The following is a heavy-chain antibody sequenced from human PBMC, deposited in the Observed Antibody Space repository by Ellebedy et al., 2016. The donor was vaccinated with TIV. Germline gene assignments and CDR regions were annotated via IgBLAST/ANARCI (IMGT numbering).Heavy chain of an antibody. CDR1: GGTFSSYA. D-gene: IGHD4-23*01. CDR2: IIPILGIA. V-gene: IGHV1-69*04. CDR3: ARAATVINGMDV. J-gene: IGHJ6*02. Sequence: AASVKVSCKASGGTFSSYAISWVRQAPGQGLEWMGRIIPILGIANYAQKFQGRVTITADKSTSTAYMELRSLRSEDTAVYYWARAATVINGMDVWGQGTTVTVSS.